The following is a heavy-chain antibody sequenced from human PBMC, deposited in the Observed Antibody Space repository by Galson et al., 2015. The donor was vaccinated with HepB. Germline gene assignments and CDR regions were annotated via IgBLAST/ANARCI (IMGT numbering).Heavy chain of an antibody. CDR1: GVSINIGIYW. V-gene: IGHV4-61*01. Sequence: ETLSLTCTVSGVSINIGIYWWSWIRQRPGKGLEWIGYIYYNGRTDYNPSLRGRVSMSVDSTKKQFSLNVDSVTAVDTALYYCATVRDYGRFDFWGPGTLVSVSS. J-gene: IGHJ4*02. D-gene: IGHD4/OR15-4a*01. CDR2: IYYNGRT. CDR3: ATVRDYGRFDF.